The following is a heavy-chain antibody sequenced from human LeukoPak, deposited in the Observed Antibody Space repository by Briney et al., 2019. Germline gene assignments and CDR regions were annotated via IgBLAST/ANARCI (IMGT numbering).Heavy chain of an antibody. CDR3: ARDSGGYYDTSGSSLDY. D-gene: IGHD3-22*01. Sequence: PGGSLRLSCAASGFTFSSYSMNWVRQAPGKGLEWVSSISSSSSYIYYADSVKGRFTISRDNAKNSLYLQMNSLRAEDTAVYYCARDSGGYYDTSGSSLDYWGQGTLVTVSS. V-gene: IGHV3-21*01. CDR1: GFTFSSYS. J-gene: IGHJ4*02. CDR2: ISSSSSYI.